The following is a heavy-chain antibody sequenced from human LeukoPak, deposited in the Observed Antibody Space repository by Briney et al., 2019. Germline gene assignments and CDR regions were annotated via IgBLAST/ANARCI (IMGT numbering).Heavy chain of an antibody. J-gene: IGHJ6*02. CDR3: ARGLYCSSSTSCYDYGMDV. V-gene: IGHV1-69*13. Sequence: AVKVSCKASGGTFRSYGLNWVRQAPGQGLEWMGGIIPILGTAKYAQKLQGRVTITADESTNTGYMELSSLRSEDTAVYYCARGLYCSSSTSCYDYGMDVWGQGTTVTVSS. D-gene: IGHD2-2*01. CDR1: GGTFRSYG. CDR2: IIPILGTA.